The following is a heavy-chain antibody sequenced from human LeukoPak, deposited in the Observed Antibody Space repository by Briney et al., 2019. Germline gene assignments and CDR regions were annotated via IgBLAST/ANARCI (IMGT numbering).Heavy chain of an antibody. J-gene: IGHJ4*02. CDR1: GGTFSSYA. V-gene: IGHV1-69*04. Sequence: SVKVSCKASGGTFSSYAISWVRQAPGQGLEWMGRIIPILGIANYAQKFQGRVTITADKSTSTAYMELSSLRSEDTAVYYCARERGTVVVPAAIDYWGQGTLVTVSS. CDR3: ARERGTVVVPAAIDY. D-gene: IGHD2-2*01. CDR2: IIPILGIA.